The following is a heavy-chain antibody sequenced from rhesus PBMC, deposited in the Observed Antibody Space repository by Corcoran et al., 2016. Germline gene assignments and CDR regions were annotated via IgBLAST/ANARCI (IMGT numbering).Heavy chain of an antibody. V-gene: IGHV2-1*01. Sequence: QVTLKESGPALVKPTQTLTLTCTFSGFSLSTSGMGVGWIRQPPGKTLEWLAHIYWDDDKRYVTSLESRLTISKDTSKNQVVLTMTNRDPVDTATYYCARTEVIPNNRFDVWGPGVLVTVSS. CDR2: IYWDDDK. CDR3: ARTEVIPNNRFDV. J-gene: IGHJ5-1*01. CDR1: GFSLSTSGMG. D-gene: IGHD3-34*01.